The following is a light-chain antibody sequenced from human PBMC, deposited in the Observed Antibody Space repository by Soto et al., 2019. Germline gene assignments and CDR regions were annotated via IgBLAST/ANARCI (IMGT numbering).Light chain of an antibody. Sequence: SYELTQPPSVSVAPGQTATFTCGGDTIGTKSVHWHQQKPGQAPVLGVYDDNDRPSGIPERFSGSKSGNTVTLTISGVEAGDEADYYCQVWDRTTDFVVFGGGTKLTVL. V-gene: IGLV3-21*02. CDR1: TIGTKS. CDR3: QVWDRTTDFVV. CDR2: DDN. J-gene: IGLJ2*01.